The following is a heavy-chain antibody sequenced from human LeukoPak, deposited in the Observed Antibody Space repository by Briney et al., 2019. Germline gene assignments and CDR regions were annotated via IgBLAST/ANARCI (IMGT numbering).Heavy chain of an antibody. V-gene: IGHV3-7*01. Sequence: AGGSLRLSCAASGFTFSSYWMSWVRQAPGKGLEWVANIRPDGSEIYYADSVKGRFTISRDNAKNSLYLQMNSLRAEDTAVYYCARCRARDYYYGMDVWGQGTTVTVSS. CDR1: GFTFSSYW. J-gene: IGHJ6*02. CDR3: ARCRARDYYYGMDV. CDR2: IRPDGSEI.